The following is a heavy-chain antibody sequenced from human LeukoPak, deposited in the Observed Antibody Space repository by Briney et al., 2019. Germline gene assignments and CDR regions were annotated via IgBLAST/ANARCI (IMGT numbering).Heavy chain of an antibody. CDR3: ARGYSGYTFDY. J-gene: IGHJ4*02. D-gene: IGHD5-12*01. Sequence: SVKVSCKASGYTFTSYGISWVRQAPGQGLEWMGGIIPIFGTANYAQKFQGRVTITADESTSTAYMELSSLRSEDTAVYYCARGYSGYTFDYWGQGTLVTVSS. CDR1: GYTFTSYG. V-gene: IGHV1-69*13. CDR2: IIPIFGTA.